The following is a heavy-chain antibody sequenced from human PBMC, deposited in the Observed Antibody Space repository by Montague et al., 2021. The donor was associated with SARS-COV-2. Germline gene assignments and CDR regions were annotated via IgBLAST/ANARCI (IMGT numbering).Heavy chain of an antibody. CDR1: GDSISSSNYY. J-gene: IGHJ2*01. CDR2: HNYRRST. V-gene: IGHV4-39*01. D-gene: IGHD5-24*01. Sequence: SETLSLTCTVSGDSISSSNYYWSWMRPPPGKGLVWDGSHNYRRSTYYNPSLKSRVTIEVATNMNHFTLKLSSVTAADTADYYRARHGEMATIVGWWFFDLWGRGTLVTVSS. CDR3: ARHGEMATIVGWWFFDL.